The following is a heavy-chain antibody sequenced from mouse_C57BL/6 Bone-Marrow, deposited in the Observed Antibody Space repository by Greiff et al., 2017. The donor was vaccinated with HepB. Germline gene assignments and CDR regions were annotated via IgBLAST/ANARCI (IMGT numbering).Heavy chain of an antibody. D-gene: IGHD2-4*01. Sequence: VKLMESGPELVKPGASVKISCKASGYAFSSSWMNWVKQRPGKGLEWIGRIYPGDGDTNYNGKFKGKATLTADKSSSTAYMQLSSLTSEDSAVYFCARRGDYDEGFDYWGQGTTLTVSS. CDR3: ARRGDYDEGFDY. V-gene: IGHV1-82*01. J-gene: IGHJ2*01. CDR1: GYAFSSSW. CDR2: IYPGDGDT.